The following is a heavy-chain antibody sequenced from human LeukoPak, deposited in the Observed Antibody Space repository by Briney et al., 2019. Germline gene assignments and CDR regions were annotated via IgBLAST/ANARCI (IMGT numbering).Heavy chain of an antibody. V-gene: IGHV4-39*01. J-gene: IGHJ6*03. CDR1: GGSISSSSYY. CDR2: IYYSGTT. Sequence: SETLSLTCSVSGGSISSSSYYWNWIRQPPGKGLEWVGSIYYSGTTYYNSSLKSRVTISEDTSKNRFSLMLTSVTAADTAVYYCARQVSDYFYYYIDVWGEGTTVIVSS. CDR3: ARQVSDYFYYYIDV.